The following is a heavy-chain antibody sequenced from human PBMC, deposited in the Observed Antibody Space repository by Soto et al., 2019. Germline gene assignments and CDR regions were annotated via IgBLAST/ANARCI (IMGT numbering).Heavy chain of an antibody. CDR1: GSSISSGGYY. J-gene: IGHJ4*02. V-gene: IGHV4-31*03. CDR3: ARGGGLMHLFDY. D-gene: IGHD3-16*01. Sequence: SETLSLTCTVSGSSISSGGYYWSWIRQHPGKGLEWIGYIYYSGSTYYNPSLKSRVTISVDTSKNQFSLKLSSVTAADTAVYYCARGGGLMHLFDYWGQGTLVTVSS. CDR2: IYYSGST.